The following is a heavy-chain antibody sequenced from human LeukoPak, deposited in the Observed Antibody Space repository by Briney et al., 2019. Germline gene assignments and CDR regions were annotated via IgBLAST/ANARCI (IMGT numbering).Heavy chain of an antibody. J-gene: IGHJ4*02. D-gene: IGHD3-16*02. CDR3: ARGRNDYVWGSYRYTCFDY. Sequence: SGTLSLTCAVSGGSISSSNWWSWVRQPPGKGLEWIGEIYHSGSTNYNPSLKSRVTISVDKSKNQFSLKLSSVTAADTAVYYCARGRNDYVWGSYRYTCFDYWGQGTLVTVSS. CDR1: GGSISSSNW. CDR2: IYHSGST. V-gene: IGHV4-4*02.